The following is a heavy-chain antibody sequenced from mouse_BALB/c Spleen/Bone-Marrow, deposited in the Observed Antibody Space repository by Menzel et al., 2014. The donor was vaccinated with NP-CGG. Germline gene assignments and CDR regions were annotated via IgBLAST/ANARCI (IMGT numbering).Heavy chain of an antibody. CDR2: INSNGGST. CDR1: GFTFSSYG. D-gene: IGHD2-4*01. CDR3: ARDNYYDYDGFAY. Sequence: EVKLMESGGGLVQPGGSLKISCAASGFTFSSYGMSWVRQTPDKRLDLVATINSNGGSTYYPDSVKGRFPISRDNAKNTLCLQMSSLKAEDTAMYYCARDNYYDYDGFAYWGQGTLVTVSA. V-gene: IGHV5-6-3*01. J-gene: IGHJ3*01.